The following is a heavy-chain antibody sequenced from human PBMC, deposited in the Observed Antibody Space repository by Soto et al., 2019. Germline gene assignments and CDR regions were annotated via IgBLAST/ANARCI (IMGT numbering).Heavy chain of an antibody. CDR3: AHSEIAHSCSGYGYYGMDV. J-gene: IGHJ6*02. CDR2: IYWDDDK. Sequence: QITLKESGPTLVKPTQTLTLTCTFSGFSLSTSGVGVGWIRQPPGKALEWLALIYWDDDKRYSPSLKSRLTITKDTSKNQVVLTMTNMDPVDTATYYCAHSEIAHSCSGYGYYGMDVWGQGTTVTVSS. V-gene: IGHV2-5*02. D-gene: IGHD6-13*01. CDR1: GFSLSTSGVG.